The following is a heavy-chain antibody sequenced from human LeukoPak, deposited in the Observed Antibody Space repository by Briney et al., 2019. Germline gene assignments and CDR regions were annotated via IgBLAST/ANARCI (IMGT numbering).Heavy chain of an antibody. CDR2: IYYSGST. J-gene: IGHJ5*02. V-gene: IGHV4-59*01. CDR3: ARALSELLWFGELSGNWFDP. CDR1: GGSLSSYY. Sequence: SETLSLTCTVSGGSLSSYYWSWLRQPPGKGLEGIGYIYYSGSTSYNPSLTSRVTISVDTSKNQFSLKLSSVTAADTAVYYCARALSELLWFGELSGNWFDPWGQGTLVTVSS. D-gene: IGHD3-10*01.